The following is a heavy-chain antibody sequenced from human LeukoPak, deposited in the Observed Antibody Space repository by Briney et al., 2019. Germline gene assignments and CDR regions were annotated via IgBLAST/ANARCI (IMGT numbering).Heavy chain of an antibody. CDR3: ARDPSSSGSYYDY. D-gene: IGHD3-10*01. CDR2: ISLSGRT. V-gene: IGHV4-4*02. Sequence: SGTLSLTCGVSGGSISSTNWWSWVRQPPGQGLEWIGEISLSGRTNYNPSLKSRVTISVDTSKNQFSLKLSSVTAADTAVYYCARDPSSSGSYYDYWGQGTLVTVSS. CDR1: GGSISSTNW. J-gene: IGHJ4*02.